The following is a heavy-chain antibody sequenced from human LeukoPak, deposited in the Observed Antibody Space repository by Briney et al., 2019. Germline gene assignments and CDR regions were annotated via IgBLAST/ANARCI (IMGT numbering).Heavy chain of an antibody. V-gene: IGHV4-4*02. J-gene: IGHJ4*02. CDR1: GGSISSSNW. D-gene: IGHD6-6*01. Sequence: SETLSLTCAVSGGSISSSNWWIWVRPPPGKGLEWIGEIYHSGSTNYNPSLKSRVTISVDTSKNQFSLKLSSVTAADTAVYYCARVKLVRGPFFDYWGQGTLVTVSS. CDR2: IYHSGST. CDR3: ARVKLVRGPFFDY.